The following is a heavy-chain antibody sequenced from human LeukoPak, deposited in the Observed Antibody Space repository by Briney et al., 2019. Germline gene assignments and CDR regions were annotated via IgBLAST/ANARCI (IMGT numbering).Heavy chain of an antibody. V-gene: IGHV3-23*01. D-gene: IGHD1-7*01. CDR1: GFTFSTHA. CDR2: IGGGDDI. CDR3: AKDATPGNSMWDYFDY. Sequence: GGSLRLSCAASGFTFSTHAMSWVRQAPGKGLEYVLGIGGGDDIHYADSVKGRFTVSRDNSKNTLFLQMNSLRAEDTAVYYCAKDATPGNSMWDYFDYWGQGTLVTVSS. J-gene: IGHJ4*02.